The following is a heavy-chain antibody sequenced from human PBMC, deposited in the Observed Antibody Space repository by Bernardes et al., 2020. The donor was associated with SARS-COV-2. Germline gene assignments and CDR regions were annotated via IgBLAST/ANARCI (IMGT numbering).Heavy chain of an antibody. V-gene: IGHV3-7*03. Sequence: GGSLRLSCAASGFAISTYWMNWVRQAPGKGLEWVANIRQDGSARHHVDSVRGRFTISRDNSKNSLYLQMDSLRAEDTAVYYCARDTSATCGLDVWGQGTMVTVSS. D-gene: IGHD2-15*01. J-gene: IGHJ3*01. CDR3: ARDTSATCGLDV. CDR2: IRQDGSAR. CDR1: GFAISTYW.